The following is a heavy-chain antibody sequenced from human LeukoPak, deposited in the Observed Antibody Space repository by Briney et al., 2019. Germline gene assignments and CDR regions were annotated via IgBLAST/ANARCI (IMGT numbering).Heavy chain of an antibody. CDR1: GFTFSSYW. J-gene: IGHJ4*02. D-gene: IGHD3-10*01. CDR3: AKDGSGEQNYFDY. Sequence: GGSLRLSCAASGFTFSSYWMHWVRQAPGKGLVWVSRISSDGSSTTYADSVKGRFTISRDNSKNTLYLQMNSLRAEDTAVYYCAKDGSGEQNYFDYWGQGTLVTVSS. CDR2: ISSDGSST. V-gene: IGHV3-74*01.